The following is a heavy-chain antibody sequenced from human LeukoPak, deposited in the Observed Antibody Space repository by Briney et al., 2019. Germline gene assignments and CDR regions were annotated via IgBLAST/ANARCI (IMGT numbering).Heavy chain of an antibody. CDR1: GGSISSGGYS. Sequence: PSETLSLTCAVSGGSISSGGYSWSWIRQPPGKGLEWIGYIYHSGSTYYNPSLKSRVTISVDRSKNQFSLKLSSVTAADTAVYFCSGSYDWFDPWGQGTLVTVSS. V-gene: IGHV4-30-2*01. CDR3: SGSYDWFDP. J-gene: IGHJ5*02. D-gene: IGHD1-26*01. CDR2: IYHSGST.